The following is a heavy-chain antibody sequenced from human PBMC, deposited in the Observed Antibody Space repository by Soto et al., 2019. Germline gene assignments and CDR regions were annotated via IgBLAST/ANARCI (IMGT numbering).Heavy chain of an antibody. CDR1: GGSLRDRSYY. V-gene: IGHV4-39*01. CDR2: VDYSGHT. CDR3: ARHAAGHPPQQFYYMDV. J-gene: IGHJ6*03. Sequence: QLQLQESGPGLVKPSETLSLTCTLSGGSLRDRSYYWGWIRQPPGKGLEWIGSVDYSGHTYYSRSVRSPVPMSVDTSNNQFSLKPNSVTAADTAAFYCARHAAGHPPQQFYYMDVWGKGTTVTVSS. D-gene: IGHD5-18*01.